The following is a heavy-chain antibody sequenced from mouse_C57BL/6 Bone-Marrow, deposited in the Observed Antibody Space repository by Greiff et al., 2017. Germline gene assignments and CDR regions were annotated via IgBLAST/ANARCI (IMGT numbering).Heavy chain of an antibody. CDR1: GYAFSSSW. CDR2: IYPGDGDT. Sequence: QVQLQQSGPELVKPGASVKISCKASGYAFSSSWMTWVKQRPGKGLEWIGRIYPGDGDTNYNRKFKGKATLTADKSSSTAYMQLSSLTSEDSAVYFCARGGVWFAYWGQGTLVTVSA. J-gene: IGHJ3*01. CDR3: ARGGVWFAY. V-gene: IGHV1-82*01.